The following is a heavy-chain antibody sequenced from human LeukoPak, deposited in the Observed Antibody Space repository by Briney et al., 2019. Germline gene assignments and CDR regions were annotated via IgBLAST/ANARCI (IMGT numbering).Heavy chain of an antibody. Sequence: ASVKVSCKASGYNFNSYYIHWVRQAPGQGLTWMGWINPDNGKTKYAPRFQGRVTMTWDTSINTAYVDLSGPRSDDTAVYYCARNEPAVSVVDAFDVWGQGTVVTVSS. V-gene: IGHV1-2*02. CDR2: INPDNGKT. J-gene: IGHJ3*01. CDR1: GYNFNSYY. CDR3: ARNEPAVSVVDAFDV. D-gene: IGHD1-1*01.